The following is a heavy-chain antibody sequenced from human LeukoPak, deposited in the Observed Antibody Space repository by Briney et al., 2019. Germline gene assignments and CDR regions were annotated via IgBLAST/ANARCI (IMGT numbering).Heavy chain of an antibody. CDR3: ARGTKTGNTGYDWDY. Sequence: SETLSLTRSVSGGSISSYYWSWIRQPPGKGLEWIGYIYYSGSTNYNPSLKSRVTISVDTSANQFSLKLSSVTAADTAVYYCARGTKTGNTGYDWDYWGQGSVVTVSS. J-gene: IGHJ4*02. V-gene: IGHV4-59*01. CDR2: IYYSGST. D-gene: IGHD5-12*01. CDR1: GGSISSYY.